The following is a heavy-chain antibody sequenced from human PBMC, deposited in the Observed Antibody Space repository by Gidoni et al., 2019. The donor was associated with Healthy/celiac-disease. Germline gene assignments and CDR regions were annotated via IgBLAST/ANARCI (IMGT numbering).Heavy chain of an antibody. V-gene: IGHV1-3*01. CDR2: INAGNGNT. J-gene: IGHJ3*02. Sequence: PGQRLEWMGWINAGNGNTKYSQKFQGRVTITRDTSASTAYMELSSLRSEDTAVYYCARDLFVFLDAFDIWGQGTMVTVSS. CDR3: ARDLFVFLDAFDI. D-gene: IGHD2-21*01.